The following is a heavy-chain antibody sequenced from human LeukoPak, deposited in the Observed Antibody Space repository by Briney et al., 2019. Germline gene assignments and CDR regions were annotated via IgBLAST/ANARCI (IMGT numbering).Heavy chain of an antibody. V-gene: IGHV7-4-1*02. D-gene: IGHD1-26*01. CDR3: ASLRGVCPTNPYSGSYYRPKECYYYGMDV. CDR1: GYTFTSYA. Sequence: GASVKVSCKASGYTFTSYAMNWVRQAPGQGLEWMGWINTNTGNPTYALGFTGRFVFSFDTSVSTAYLQLSSLQAEDTAVYYCASLRGVCPTNPYSGSYYRPKECYYYGMDVWGQGTTVTVSS. J-gene: IGHJ6*02. CDR2: INTNTGNP.